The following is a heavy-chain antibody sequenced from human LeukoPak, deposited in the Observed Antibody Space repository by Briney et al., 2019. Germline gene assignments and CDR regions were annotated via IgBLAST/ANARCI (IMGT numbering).Heavy chain of an antibody. D-gene: IGHD3-22*01. CDR1: GFTFSSYW. J-gene: IGHJ4*02. Sequence: HPGGSLRLSCEASGFTFSSYWMSWVRQAPGKGLEWVANIKQDGSEKYYVDSVKGRFTISRDNSKSTLFLQMNSLRAEDTAVYYCAKALDNSDYCIFDYWGQGTLVTVSS. V-gene: IGHV3-7*03. CDR2: IKQDGSEK. CDR3: AKALDNSDYCIFDY.